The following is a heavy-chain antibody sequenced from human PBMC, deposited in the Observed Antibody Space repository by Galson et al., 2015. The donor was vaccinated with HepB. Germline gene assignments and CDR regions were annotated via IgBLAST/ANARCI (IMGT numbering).Heavy chain of an antibody. CDR2: INPSGGST. J-gene: IGHJ4*02. Sequence: SVKVSCKASGYTFTSYYMHWVRQAPGQGLEWMGIINPSGGSTSYAQKFQGRVTMTRDTSTSTVYMELSSLRSEDTAVYYCARARGGSGWYRPMAPFDYWGQGTLVTVSS. CDR3: ARARGGSGWYRPMAPFDY. CDR1: GYTFTSYY. D-gene: IGHD6-19*01. V-gene: IGHV1-46*01.